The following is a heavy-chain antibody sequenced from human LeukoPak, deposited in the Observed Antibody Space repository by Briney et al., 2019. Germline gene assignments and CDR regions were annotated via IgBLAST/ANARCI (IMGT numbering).Heavy chain of an antibody. J-gene: IGHJ4*02. Sequence: ASVTVSCKASGYTFTSSGISWVRQAPGQGLEWLAWISNYNGNTNYAQNLQGRVTVTADTSTSTAYMELRSLRSDDTAVYYCARDERRVASPPFDYWGQGTLVTVS. CDR1: GYTFTSSG. CDR3: ARDERRVASPPFDY. V-gene: IGHV1-18*01. CDR2: ISNYNGNT.